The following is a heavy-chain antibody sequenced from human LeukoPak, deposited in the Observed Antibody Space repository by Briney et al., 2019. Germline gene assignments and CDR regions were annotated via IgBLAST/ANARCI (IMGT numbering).Heavy chain of an antibody. J-gene: IGHJ6*03. Sequence: PSETLSLTCTVSGGSISSSSYYWGWIRQPPGKGLEWIGSIYYSGSTYYNPSLKSRVTISVDTSKNQFSLKLSSVTAADTAVYYCARVKSSGRGYYYYYMDVWGKGTTVTVSS. CDR3: ARVKSSGRGYYYYYMDV. D-gene: IGHD6-25*01. CDR2: IYYSGST. V-gene: IGHV4-39*07. CDR1: GGSISSSSYY.